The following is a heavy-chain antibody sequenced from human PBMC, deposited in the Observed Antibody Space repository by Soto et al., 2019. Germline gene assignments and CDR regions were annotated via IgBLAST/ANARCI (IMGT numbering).Heavy chain of an antibody. D-gene: IGHD5-18*01. CDR1: GRSISSGGYS. J-gene: IGHJ4*02. Sequence: TLSLTCPVPGRSISSGGYSWSWIRQPPGKGLEWIGYIYHSGSTYYNPSLKSRVTISVDRSKNQFSLKLSSVTAADTAVYYRPAPVDTAMVLDYWGQGTLVTVSS. V-gene: IGHV4-30-2*01. CDR2: IYHSGST. CDR3: PAPVDTAMVLDY.